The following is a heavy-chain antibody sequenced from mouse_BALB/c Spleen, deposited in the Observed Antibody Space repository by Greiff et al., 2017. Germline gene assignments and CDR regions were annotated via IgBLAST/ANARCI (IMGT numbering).Heavy chain of an antibody. V-gene: IGHV5-17*02. J-gene: IGHJ1*01. Sequence: DVHLVESGGGLVQPGGSRKLSCAASGFTFSSFGMHWVRQAPEKGLEWVAYISSGSSTIYYADTVKGRFTISRDNPKNTLFLQMTSLRSEDTAMYYCARSIYYGSSYGYFDVWGAGTTVTVSS. CDR3: ARSIYYGSSYGYFDV. D-gene: IGHD1-1*01. CDR1: GFTFSSFG. CDR2: ISSGSSTI.